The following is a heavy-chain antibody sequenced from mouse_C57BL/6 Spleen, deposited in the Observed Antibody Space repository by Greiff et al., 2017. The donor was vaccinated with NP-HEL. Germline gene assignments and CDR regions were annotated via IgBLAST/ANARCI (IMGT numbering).Heavy chain of an antibody. CDR3: ARGAYDYDAMDD. Sequence: VKLMESGAALSPPGASVKLSCKASGYTFTSYWMHWVKQRPGQGLEWIGYINPSSGYSKYNQKFKDKATLTADKASSTAYMQLSSLTYEDSAVYYCARGAYDYDAMDDWGQGTSVTVSS. CDR1: GYTFTSYW. V-gene: IGHV1-7*01. D-gene: IGHD6-5*01. CDR2: INPSSGYS. J-gene: IGHJ4*01.